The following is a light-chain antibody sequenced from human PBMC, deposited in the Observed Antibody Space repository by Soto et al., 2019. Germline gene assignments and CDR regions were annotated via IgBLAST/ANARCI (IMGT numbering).Light chain of an antibody. V-gene: IGKV1-39*01. CDR1: QTIKTY. CDR3: HQSFVTPRT. CDR2: DAT. J-gene: IGKJ1*01. Sequence: DIQMTQSPSSLSASVGDRVTITCRASQTIKTYLNWYQHKPGKAPNLLIHDATTLQTGVPSRFSGSGSRTDFTLTISSLQPEDFATYYCHQSFVTPRTFGQGTKVDIK.